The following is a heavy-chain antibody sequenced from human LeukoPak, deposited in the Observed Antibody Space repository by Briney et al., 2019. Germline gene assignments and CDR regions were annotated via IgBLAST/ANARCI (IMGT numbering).Heavy chain of an antibody. V-gene: IGHV4-31*03. CDR2: IYYSGST. CDR3: ARAPLWFGESTPRLVPYGMDV. D-gene: IGHD3-10*01. CDR1: GGSISSGGYY. J-gene: IGHJ6*02. Sequence: SQTLSLTCTVSGGSISSGGYYWSWIRQHPGKGLEWIGYIYYSGSTYYNPSLKSRVTISVDTSKNQFSLKLSSVTAADTAVYYCARAPLWFGESTPRLVPYGMDVWGQGTTVTVSS.